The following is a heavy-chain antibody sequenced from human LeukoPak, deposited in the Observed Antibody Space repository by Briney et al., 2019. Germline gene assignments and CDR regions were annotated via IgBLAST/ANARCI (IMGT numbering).Heavy chain of an antibody. J-gene: IGHJ4*02. V-gene: IGHV4-59*01. Sequence: SETLSLTCTVSGGSISSYYWSWIRQPPGKGLEWIGYIYYSGSTNYNPSLKSRVTISVDTSKNQFSLKLSSVTAADTAVYYCARVEAGYYGSGSYYEQGGYYFDYWGQGTLVTVSS. CDR3: ARVEAGYYGSGSYYEQGGYYFDY. CDR2: IYYSGST. D-gene: IGHD3-10*01. CDR1: GGSISSYY.